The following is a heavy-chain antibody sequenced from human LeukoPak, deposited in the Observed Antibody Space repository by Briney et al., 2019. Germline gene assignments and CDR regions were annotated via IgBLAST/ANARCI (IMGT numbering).Heavy chain of an antibody. D-gene: IGHD3-10*01. CDR3: ARRGSGDY. CDR2: IYHSGST. V-gene: IGHV4-38-2*01. J-gene: IGHJ4*02. CDR1: GYSISSGYY. Sequence: PSETLSLTCAVSGYSISSGYYWGWSRPPPGKRVEWFGSIYHSGSTYYNPSLKSRVTISVNTSKNQFSLKLSSVTAADTAVYYCARRGSGDYWGQGTLVTVSS.